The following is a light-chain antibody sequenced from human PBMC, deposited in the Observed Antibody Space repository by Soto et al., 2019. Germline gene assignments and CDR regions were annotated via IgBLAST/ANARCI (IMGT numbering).Light chain of an antibody. CDR2: DVS. J-gene: IGLJ1*01. V-gene: IGLV2-14*03. Sequence: SVLTQPASVSGSPGQSITISCTGTSTDIGRYNYVSWYQQHPGKAPKLMIYDVSNRPSGVSNRFSGSKSGNTASLTISGLQAEDEADYYCSSYTSSSTYVFGTGTRSPS. CDR1: STDIGRYNY. CDR3: SSYTSSSTYV.